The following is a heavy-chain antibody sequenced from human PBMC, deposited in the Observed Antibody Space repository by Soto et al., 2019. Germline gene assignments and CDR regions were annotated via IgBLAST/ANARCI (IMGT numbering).Heavy chain of an antibody. CDR3: ASAYDILTGPPY. V-gene: IGHV1-69*13. Sequence: GASVKVSCKASGGTFSSYAISWVRQAPGQGLEWMGGIIPIFGTANYAQKFQGRVTITADESTSTAYMELSSLRSEDTAVYYCASAYDILTGPPYWGQGTLVTVSS. D-gene: IGHD3-9*01. CDR2: IIPIFGTA. CDR1: GGTFSSYA. J-gene: IGHJ4*02.